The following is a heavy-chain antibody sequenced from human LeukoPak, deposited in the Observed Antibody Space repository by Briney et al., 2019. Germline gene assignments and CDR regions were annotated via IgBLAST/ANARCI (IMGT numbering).Heavy chain of an antibody. Sequence: GGSLRLSCSASGFTFSAYAMYWVRQAPGKGLEYVSGISNDGSRSFYADSVKGRFTISRHISKNTLYLQMNSLRAEDTAVYYCVYVDTLMATGDYWGQGTLVTVSS. CDR2: ISNDGSRS. D-gene: IGHD5-18*01. CDR3: VYVDTLMATGDY. V-gene: IGHV3-64D*06. CDR1: GFTFSAYA. J-gene: IGHJ4*02.